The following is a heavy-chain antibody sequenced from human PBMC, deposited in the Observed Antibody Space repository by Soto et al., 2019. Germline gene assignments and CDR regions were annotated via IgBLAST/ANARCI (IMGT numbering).Heavy chain of an antibody. J-gene: IGHJ3*02. CDR3: AKDLGSGSYLLDAFDI. Sequence: QGQLVESGGGVVQPGRSLRLSCAASGFTFSNYGMHWVRQAPGKGLEWVAVISYDGSNKYYADSVKGRFTISRDNSKNTLYLQMNRLRADDTAVYYCAKDLGSGSYLLDAFDIWDQGKMVTVSS. CDR2: ISYDGSNK. V-gene: IGHV3-30*18. CDR1: GFTFSNYG. D-gene: IGHD1-26*01.